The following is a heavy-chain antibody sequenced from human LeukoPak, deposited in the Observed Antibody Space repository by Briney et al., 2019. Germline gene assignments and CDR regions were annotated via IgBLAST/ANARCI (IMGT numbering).Heavy chain of an antibody. V-gene: IGHV4-4*07. CDR2: IYSSGST. CDR3: ARSPTVTNTFDY. Sequence: SETLSLTCTVSGGSISSYYWSWIRQPAGKGLEWIGRIYSSGSTNYNPSLNSRVTISVDKSKNQFSLKLSSVTGADTAVYYCARSPTVTNTFDYWGQGTLVTVSP. J-gene: IGHJ4*02. CDR1: GGSISSYY. D-gene: IGHD4-17*01.